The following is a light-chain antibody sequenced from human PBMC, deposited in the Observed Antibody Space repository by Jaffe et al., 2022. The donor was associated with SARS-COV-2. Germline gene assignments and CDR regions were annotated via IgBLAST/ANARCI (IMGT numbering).Light chain of an antibody. CDR2: GAS. J-gene: IGKJ1*01. CDR1: QSVSSD. Sequence: EIVMTQSPATLSVSPGERATLSCRASQSVSSDLAWFQQKPGQAPRLLIYGASTRATGIPARFSGSGSGTEFTLTISGLQSEDFAVYFCHQYDDWPPGTFGQGTKVEIK. CDR3: HQYDDWPPGT. V-gene: IGKV3-15*01.